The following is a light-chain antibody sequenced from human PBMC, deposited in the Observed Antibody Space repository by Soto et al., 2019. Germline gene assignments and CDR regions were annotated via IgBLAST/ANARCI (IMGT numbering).Light chain of an antibody. CDR2: VAS. CDR1: PSISSY. J-gene: IGKJ3*01. Sequence: DIQMTQSPSSLSASVGDRVTITCRASPSISSYLIWYQQKPGQAPKLLIYVASSLESGVPSRFSGSGSGTDFTLTISSLRPEDFATYFCQHTYSPPFTFGHGTKVDIK. V-gene: IGKV1-39*01. CDR3: QHTYSPPFT.